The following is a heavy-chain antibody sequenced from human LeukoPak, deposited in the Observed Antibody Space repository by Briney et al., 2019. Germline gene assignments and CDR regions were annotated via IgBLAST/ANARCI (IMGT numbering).Heavy chain of an antibody. CDR2: IWHDGTKR. CDR1: GFSFNVYA. D-gene: IGHD3-22*01. J-gene: IGHJ4*02. V-gene: IGHV3-33*01. CDR3: AINYYDSSAYALHY. Sequence: GGSLRLSCAGFSFNVYAMHWVRQAQGKGLEWVAVIWHDGTKRHYAESVKGRFAISRDDSRNTLYLQMNSLRADDTAVYYCAINYYDSSAYALHYWGQGTLVTVSS.